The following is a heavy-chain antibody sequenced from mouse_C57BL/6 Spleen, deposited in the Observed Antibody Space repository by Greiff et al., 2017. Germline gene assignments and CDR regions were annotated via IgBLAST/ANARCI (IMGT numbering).Heavy chain of an antibody. J-gene: IGHJ3*01. V-gene: IGHV1-82*01. Sequence: QVQLQQSGPELVKPGASVKISCKASGYAFSSSWMNWVKQRPGKGLEWIGRIYPGDGDTNYNGKFKGKATLTADKSSSTAYMQLSSLTSEDSAVYFCVDYDYAWFAYWGQGTLVTVSA. D-gene: IGHD2-4*01. CDR2: IYPGDGDT. CDR1: GYAFSSSW. CDR3: VDYDYAWFAY.